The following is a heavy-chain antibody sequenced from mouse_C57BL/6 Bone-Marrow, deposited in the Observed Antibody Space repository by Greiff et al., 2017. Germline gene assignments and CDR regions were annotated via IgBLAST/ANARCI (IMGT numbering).Heavy chain of an antibody. V-gene: IGHV1-64*01. CDR3: AVITTVEGDY. D-gene: IGHD1-1*01. Sequence: QVQLQQSGAELVKPGASVKLSCKASGYTFTSYWMHWVKQRPGQGLEWIGMIHPNSGSTNYNEKFKSKATLTVDKSSSTAYMQLSSLTSEDSAVYYCAVITTVEGDYWGQGTTLTVSS. J-gene: IGHJ2*01. CDR2: IHPNSGST. CDR1: GYTFTSYW.